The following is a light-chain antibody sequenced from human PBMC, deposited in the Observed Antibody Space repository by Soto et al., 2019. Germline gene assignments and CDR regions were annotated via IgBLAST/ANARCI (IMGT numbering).Light chain of an antibody. J-gene: IGLJ2*01. Sequence: QSALTQPASVSGSPGQSITISCTGTSSDVGGYKYVSWYQQHPGKAPKLMIYEVSNRPSGVSNRFSGSKSGNTASLTISGLQAEDEAYYYCQSFDSSFIGLVFGGGTKLTVL. CDR3: QSFDSSFIGLV. V-gene: IGLV2-14*01. CDR1: SSDVGGYKY. CDR2: EVS.